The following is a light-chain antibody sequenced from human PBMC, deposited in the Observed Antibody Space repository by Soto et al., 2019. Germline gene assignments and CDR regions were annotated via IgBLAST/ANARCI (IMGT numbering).Light chain of an antibody. CDR2: EVN. CDR1: SSDVGGYNY. Sequence: QPVLTQPPSASGSPGQSVAISCTGTSSDVGGYNYVSWYQQHPGKAPKLMIYEVNKRPSGVPDRFSGSKSGNTASLTISGLQAEDEADYYCSSYTSRSTLVFGTGTKLTVL. CDR3: SSYTSRSTLV. J-gene: IGLJ1*01. V-gene: IGLV2-8*01.